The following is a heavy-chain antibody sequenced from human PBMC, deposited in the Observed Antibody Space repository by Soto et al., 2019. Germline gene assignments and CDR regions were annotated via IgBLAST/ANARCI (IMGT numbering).Heavy chain of an antibody. CDR1: GFTFSSYS. Sequence: EVRLLESGGGLVQPGGSLRLSCAASGFTFSSYSMSWVRQAPGKGLEWVSGLSGSGGSTYYADSVKGRFTISRDNSKNTLYLQMNRLRAEDTAIYYCATDSGLGKSGFDYWGQGTLVTVSS. D-gene: IGHD7-27*01. J-gene: IGHJ4*02. CDR3: ATDSGLGKSGFDY. CDR2: LSGSGGST. V-gene: IGHV3-23*01.